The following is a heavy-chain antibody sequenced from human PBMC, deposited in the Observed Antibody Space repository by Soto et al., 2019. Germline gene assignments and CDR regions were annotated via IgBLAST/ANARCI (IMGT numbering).Heavy chain of an antibody. V-gene: IGHV3-73*02. CDR3: TRRSLSGTYGMDV. Sequence: EVQLVESGGGLVQPGGSLKLSCAASGFTFSGSAMHWVRQASGKGLEWVGRIRNKANSYATAYAASVKGRFTISRDDSKNTAYLQMNSLKTEDTAVYYCTRRSLSGTYGMDVWGQGTTVTVSS. CDR1: GFTFSGSA. CDR2: IRNKANSYAT. J-gene: IGHJ6*02.